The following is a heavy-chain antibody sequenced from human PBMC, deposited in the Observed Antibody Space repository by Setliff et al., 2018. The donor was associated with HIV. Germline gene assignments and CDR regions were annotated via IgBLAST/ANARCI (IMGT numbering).Heavy chain of an antibody. V-gene: IGHV3-48*01. CDR2: ITSTGSTI. Sequence: GGSLRLSCAASGFTFSDCSMNWVRQAPGKGLEWISYITSTGSTIFYADSVKGRFTISRDNDKNSVHLQMNTLRAEDTAVYYCAKDHPIAASGFDNWGQGTLVTVSS. D-gene: IGHD6-13*01. CDR3: AKDHPIAASGFDN. CDR1: GFTFSDCS. J-gene: IGHJ4*02.